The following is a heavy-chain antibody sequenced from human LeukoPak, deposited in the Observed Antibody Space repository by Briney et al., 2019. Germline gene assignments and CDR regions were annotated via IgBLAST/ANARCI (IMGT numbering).Heavy chain of an antibody. D-gene: IGHD3-22*01. Sequence: GASVKVSCKASGYTFTGYYMHWVRQAPGQGLEWMGWINPNSGGTNYAQKFQGRVTMTRDTSISTAYMELSRLRSDDTAVYYCARGWDYYDSSGPFGGMDVWGQGTTVTVSS. CDR3: ARGWDYYDSSGPFGGMDV. V-gene: IGHV1-2*02. J-gene: IGHJ6*02. CDR2: INPNSGGT. CDR1: GYTFTGYY.